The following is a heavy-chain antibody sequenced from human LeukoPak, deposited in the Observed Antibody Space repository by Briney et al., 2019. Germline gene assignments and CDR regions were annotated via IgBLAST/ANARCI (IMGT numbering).Heavy chain of an antibody. CDR1: GGSISSSSYY. J-gene: IGHJ4*02. CDR2: IYYSGST. Sequence: PSETLSLTCTVSGGSISSSSYYWGWIRQPPGKGLEWIGSIYYSGSTYYNLSLKSRVTISVDTSKNQFSLKLSSVTAADTAVYYCASRRELGYCSSTSCPSGVFDYWGQGTLVTVSS. D-gene: IGHD2-2*01. CDR3: ASRRELGYCSSTSCPSGVFDY. V-gene: IGHV4-39*07.